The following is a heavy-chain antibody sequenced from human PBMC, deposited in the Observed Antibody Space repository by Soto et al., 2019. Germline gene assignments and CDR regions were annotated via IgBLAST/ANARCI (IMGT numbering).Heavy chain of an antibody. CDR2: INHSGST. V-gene: IGHV4-34*01. D-gene: IGHD3-16*01. CDR3: ARGKIRVKFDP. Sequence: SATLSLSGAVYGGSFSGYYWGWIRQPPGKGLEWIGEINHSGSTNYNPSLKSRVTISVDTSKNQFSLKLSSVTAADTAVYYCARGKIRVKFDPWGQGTLVTVSS. CDR1: GGSFSGYY. J-gene: IGHJ5*02.